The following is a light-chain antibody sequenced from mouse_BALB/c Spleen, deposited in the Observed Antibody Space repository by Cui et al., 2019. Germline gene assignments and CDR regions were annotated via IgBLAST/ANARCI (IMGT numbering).Light chain of an antibody. V-gene: IGKV1-135*01. J-gene: IGKJ1*01. CDR1: QSLSDSDGKTN. CDR3: WQGTHFLWT. Sequence: DVVTTQTPLTLSVTIGQPASISCKSSQSLSDSDGKTNLNWLLQRPGQAPKRLIYLVSKLSCGVPDRFTGKGSGTDFTLKISRVEAEDLGVYYCWQGTHFLWTFGGGTKLEIK. CDR2: LVS.